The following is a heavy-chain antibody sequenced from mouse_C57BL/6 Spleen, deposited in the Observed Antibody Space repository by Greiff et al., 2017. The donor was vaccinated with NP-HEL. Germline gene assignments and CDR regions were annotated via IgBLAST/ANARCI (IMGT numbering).Heavy chain of an antibody. CDR3: ASGTTVVARYFDV. Sequence: VQLQQPGTELVKPGASVKLSCKASGYTFTSYWMHWVKQRPGQGLEWIGNINPSNGGTNYNEQFKSKATLTVDKSSSTAYMQLSSLTSEDSAVYYCASGTTVVARYFDVWGTGTTVTVSS. V-gene: IGHV1-53*01. D-gene: IGHD1-1*01. CDR1: GYTFTSYW. CDR2: INPSNGGT. J-gene: IGHJ1*03.